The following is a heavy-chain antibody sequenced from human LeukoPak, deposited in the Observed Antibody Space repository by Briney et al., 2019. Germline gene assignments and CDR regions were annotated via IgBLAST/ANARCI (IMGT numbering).Heavy chain of an antibody. D-gene: IGHD5-18*01. CDR1: GGFFSDYY. J-gene: IGHJ4*02. CDR2: ISHRGST. CDR3: ARGPGYSFRY. Sequence: SETLSLTCAVDGGFFSDYYWTWIRQSPGKGPEWVGEISHRGSTNYNPSLKSRVTVSLDISIDTSKNQVSLKLNSVTAADTAVYYCARGPGYSFRYWGQGTSVTVSS. V-gene: IGHV4-34*01.